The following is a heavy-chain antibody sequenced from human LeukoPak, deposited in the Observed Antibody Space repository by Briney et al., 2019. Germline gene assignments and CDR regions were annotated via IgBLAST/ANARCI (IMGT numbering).Heavy chain of an antibody. CDR3: AKHRPPYYEGDVFDV. J-gene: IGHJ3*01. Sequence: GGSLRLSCAASGFIFRSYAMNWVRQAPGKGLEWVAGISDSGDRKDYADSVRGRFAISRDNSKNTLSLQMNSLRAEDTALYYCAKHRPPYYEGDVFDVWGQGTMVTVSS. CDR1: GFIFRSYA. V-gene: IGHV3-23*01. D-gene: IGHD3-16*01. CDR2: ISDSGDRK.